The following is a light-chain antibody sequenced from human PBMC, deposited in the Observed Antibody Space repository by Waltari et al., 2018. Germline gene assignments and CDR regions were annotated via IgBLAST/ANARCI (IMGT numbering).Light chain of an antibody. CDR3: QKYGTLPAT. CDR2: EAT. Sequence: SCRSSQSVRRCLAWYQQKLGQAPRLLIYEATSRATGIPDRFSGSGFGTDFSLIISRLEPEDFAVYYCQKYGTLPATFGQGTKVEIK. CDR1: QSVRRC. J-gene: IGKJ1*01. V-gene: IGKV3-20*01.